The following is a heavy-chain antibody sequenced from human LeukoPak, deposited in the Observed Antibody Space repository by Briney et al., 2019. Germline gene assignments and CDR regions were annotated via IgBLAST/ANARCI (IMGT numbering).Heavy chain of an antibody. V-gene: IGHV4-30-4*08. D-gene: IGHD2-2*02. CDR2: IYYRGST. CDR1: GGSISSGDYY. Sequence: SETLSLTCTVSGGSISSGDYYWSWIRQPPGKGLEWIGYIYYRGSTYYNPSLKSRVTISVDTSKNQFSLKLSSVTAADTAVYYCARGRYCSSTSCYIPHDAFDIWGQGTMVTVSS. J-gene: IGHJ3*02. CDR3: ARGRYCSSTSCYIPHDAFDI.